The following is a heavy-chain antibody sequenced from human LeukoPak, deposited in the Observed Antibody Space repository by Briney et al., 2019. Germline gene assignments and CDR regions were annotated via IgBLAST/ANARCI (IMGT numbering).Heavy chain of an antibody. D-gene: IGHD6-13*01. V-gene: IGHV3-23*01. J-gene: IGHJ4*02. CDR3: AKDRVYSSSWYGGLDY. CDR1: GFTFSSHA. Sequence: PGGSLRLSCAVSGFTFSSHAMSWVRQAPGKGLEWVSGISGSGGSTYYADSVKGRFTISRDNSKNTVYLQMDSLRAEDTAVYYCAKDRVYSSSWYGGLDYWGQGTLVTVSS. CDR2: ISGSGGST.